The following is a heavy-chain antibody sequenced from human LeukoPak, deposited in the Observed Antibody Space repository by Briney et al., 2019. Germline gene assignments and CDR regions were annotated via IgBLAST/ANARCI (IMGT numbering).Heavy chain of an antibody. Sequence: PSETLSLTCAAYGGSFSGYYWSWIRQPPGKGLEWIGEINHSGSTNYNPSLKSRVTISVDTSKNQFSLKLSSVTAADTAVYYCARDSPRDYYDSSGPHYYFDYWGQGTLVTVSS. CDR2: INHSGST. J-gene: IGHJ4*02. V-gene: IGHV4-34*01. CDR3: ARDSPRDYYDSSGPHYYFDY. CDR1: GGSFSGYY. D-gene: IGHD3-22*01.